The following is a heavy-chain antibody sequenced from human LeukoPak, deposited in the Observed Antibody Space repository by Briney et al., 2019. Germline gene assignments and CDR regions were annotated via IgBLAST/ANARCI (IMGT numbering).Heavy chain of an antibody. Sequence: ASVKVSCKASGYTFTSYGISWVRQAPGQGLEWMGGIIPIFGRANYAQKFQGRVTITADESTSTVYMELSSLRSEDTAVYYCSLGYCSSTSCYGIHYYYYYGMDVWGQGTTVTVSS. D-gene: IGHD2-2*01. J-gene: IGHJ6*02. CDR1: GYTFTSYG. CDR3: SLGYCSSTSCYGIHYYYYYGMDV. V-gene: IGHV1-69*13. CDR2: IIPIFGRA.